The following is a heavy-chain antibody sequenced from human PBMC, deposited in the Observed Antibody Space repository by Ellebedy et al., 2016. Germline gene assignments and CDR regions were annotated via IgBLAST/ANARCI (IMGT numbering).Heavy chain of an antibody. Sequence: ASVKVSCXASGYTFTSYGISWVRQAPGQGLEWMGWISAYNGNTNYAQKLQGRVTMTTDTSTSTAYMELSSLRSEDTAVYYCARATYYYGSGSYYPPGYWGQGTLVTVSS. V-gene: IGHV1-18*01. CDR2: ISAYNGNT. J-gene: IGHJ4*02. CDR1: GYTFTSYG. CDR3: ARATYYYGSGSYYPPGY. D-gene: IGHD3-10*01.